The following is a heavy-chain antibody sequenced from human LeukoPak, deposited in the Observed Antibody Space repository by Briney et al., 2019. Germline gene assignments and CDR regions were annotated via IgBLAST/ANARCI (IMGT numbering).Heavy chain of an antibody. V-gene: IGHV3-30*03. CDR2: ISYDGSNR. J-gene: IGHJ4*02. CDR1: GFTFSNYG. Sequence: GGSLRLSCAASGFTFSNYGMHWVRQAPGKGLEWVAVISYDGSNRYYAESVKGRFTISRDNSKNTLYLQMNSLRAEDTAVYYCARDRAAADLDYWGQGTLVTVSS. D-gene: IGHD6-13*01. CDR3: ARDRAAADLDY.